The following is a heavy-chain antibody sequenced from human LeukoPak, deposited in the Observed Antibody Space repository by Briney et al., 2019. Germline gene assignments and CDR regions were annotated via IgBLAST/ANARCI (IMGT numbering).Heavy chain of an antibody. Sequence: SETLSLTCTVSGYSISSGYYWGWIRQPPGKGLEWIGSIYHSGSTYYNPSLKSRVTISVDTSKNQFSLKLSSVTAADTAVYYCASHRGDKVATLYFDYWGQGTLVTVSS. V-gene: IGHV4-38-2*02. CDR3: ASHRGDKVATLYFDY. CDR2: IYHSGST. D-gene: IGHD5-12*01. J-gene: IGHJ4*02. CDR1: GYSISSGYY.